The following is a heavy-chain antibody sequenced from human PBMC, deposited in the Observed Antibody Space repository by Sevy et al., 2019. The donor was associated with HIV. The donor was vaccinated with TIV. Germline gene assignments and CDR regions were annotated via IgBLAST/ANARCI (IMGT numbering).Heavy chain of an antibody. CDR3: ASLRYYYGSGTGYSDSFDI. CDR1: GFTFSSYA. D-gene: IGHD3-10*01. V-gene: IGHV3-30-3*01. CDR2: ISYDGSNE. Sequence: GGSLRLSCAASGFTFSSYAMHWVRQAPGKGLEWVTVISYDGSNEYYADSVKGRFTISRDNSNNTLYLLMNRLRVEDTAVYYCASLRYYYGSGTGYSDSFDIWGQGTMVTVSS. J-gene: IGHJ3*02.